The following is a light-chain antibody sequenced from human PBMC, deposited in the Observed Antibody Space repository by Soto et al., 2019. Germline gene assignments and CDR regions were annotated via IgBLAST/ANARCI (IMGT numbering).Light chain of an antibody. Sequence: VLTQSPGTLSLSPGERATLSCRASQSVDRSDIAWYQQKAGQAPRRLSYSTSSRAAGIPDRFSVSGSGTDFSLTISRLEPEDVAVYYCQHFGRSPLTFGGGAKVDIK. CDR3: QHFGRSPLT. CDR1: QSVDRSD. V-gene: IGKV3-20*01. CDR2: STS. J-gene: IGKJ4*01.